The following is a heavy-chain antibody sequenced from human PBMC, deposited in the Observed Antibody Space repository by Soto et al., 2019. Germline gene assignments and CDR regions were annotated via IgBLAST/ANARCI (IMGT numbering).Heavy chain of an antibody. Sequence: PGGSLRLSCAASGFTFSSYAMSWVRQAPGKGLEWVSAISGSGGSTYYADSVKGRFTISRDNSKNTLYLQMNSLRAEDTAVYYCAKFGSVAGPPYSHYFDYWGQGTLVTVAS. CDR1: GFTFSSYA. CDR2: ISGSGGST. J-gene: IGHJ4*02. CDR3: AKFGSVAGPPYSHYFDY. D-gene: IGHD6-19*01. V-gene: IGHV3-23*01.